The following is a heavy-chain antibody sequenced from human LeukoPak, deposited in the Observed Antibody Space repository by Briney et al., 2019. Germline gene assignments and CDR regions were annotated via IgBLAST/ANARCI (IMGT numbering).Heavy chain of an antibody. CDR2: INPNSGGT. CDR3: ARSSVLWFGTYRGSFDY. CDR1: GYTFTGYY. Sequence: ASVKVSCKASGYTFTGYYMHWVRQAPGQGLEWMGRINPNSGGTNYAQEFQGRVTMTRDTSISTAYMELSRLRSDDTAVYYCARSSVLWFGTYRGSFDYWGQGTLVTVSS. V-gene: IGHV1-2*06. J-gene: IGHJ4*02. D-gene: IGHD3-10*01.